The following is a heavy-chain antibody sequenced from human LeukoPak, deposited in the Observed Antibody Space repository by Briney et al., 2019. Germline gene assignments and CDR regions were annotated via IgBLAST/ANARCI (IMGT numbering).Heavy chain of an antibody. CDR2: IYPGDSDT. CDR1: EYSFANYW. J-gene: IGHJ4*02. Sequence: GESLKISCKGSEYSFANYWIGWVRQMLGKGLEWMGIIYPGDSDTRYSPSFQGQVTISVDKSISTAYLQRSSLKASDTAMYYCARNSRAYCSTTNCPFDYWGQGTLVTVSS. CDR3: ARNSRAYCSTTNCPFDY. V-gene: IGHV5-51*01. D-gene: IGHD2-2*01.